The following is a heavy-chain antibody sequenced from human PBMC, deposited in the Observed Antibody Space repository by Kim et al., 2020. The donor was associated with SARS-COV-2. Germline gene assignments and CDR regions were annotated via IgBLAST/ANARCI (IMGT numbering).Heavy chain of an antibody. J-gene: IGHJ6*01. CDR3: ARDPTGTGSSYYYYTIDV. Sequence: ASVKVSCKASGYTFTSYYMHWVRQAPGQGLEWMGIINPSDGNTNYAQNFQGRVTMTRDTSTSKVYMELSSLRSEDTAMYYCARDPTGTGSSYYYYTIDVW. CDR1: GYTFTSYY. V-gene: IGHV1-46*01. D-gene: IGHD1-1*01. CDR2: INPSDGNT.